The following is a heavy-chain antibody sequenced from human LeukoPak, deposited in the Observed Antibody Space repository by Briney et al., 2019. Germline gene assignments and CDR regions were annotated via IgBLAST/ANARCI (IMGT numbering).Heavy chain of an antibody. CDR2: ISWNSGSI. V-gene: IGHV3-9*01. J-gene: IGHJ6*02. D-gene: IGHD2-15*01. CDR3: AKNLYCGGGSCYPSALGMDV. CDR1: GFIFNNYA. Sequence: PGGSLRLSCAGSGFIFNNYAMHWVRQPPGKGLEWVSGISWNSGSIDYADSVKGRFTISRDNAKNSLYLQMNSLRAEDTAVYYCAKNLYCGGGSCYPSALGMDVWGQGTTVTVSS.